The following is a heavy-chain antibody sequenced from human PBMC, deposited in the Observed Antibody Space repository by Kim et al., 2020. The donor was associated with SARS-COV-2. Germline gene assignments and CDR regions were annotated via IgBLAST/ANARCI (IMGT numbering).Heavy chain of an antibody. CDR1: GGSFSGYY. D-gene: IGHD6-6*01. Sequence: SETLSLTCAVYGGSFSGYYWSWIRQPPGKGLEWIGEINHSGSTNYNPSLKSRVTISVDTSKNQFSLKLSSVTAADTAVYYCARGMIAAQQDVYYYYYYM. J-gene: IGHJ6*03. CDR2: INHSGST. V-gene: IGHV4-34*01. CDR3: ARGMIAAQQDVYYYYYYM.